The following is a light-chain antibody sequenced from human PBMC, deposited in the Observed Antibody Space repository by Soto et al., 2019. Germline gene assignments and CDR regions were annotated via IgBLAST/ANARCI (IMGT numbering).Light chain of an antibody. Sequence: DIQMTQSPSTLSASVGDRVTITCRASQSISSWLAWYQQKPGKAPKLLIYDASSLESGVPSRFSGSGSGTEFTLTIRSLQPDDFESYYCQQYNSYLQTTFGQGTRLEIK. CDR3: QQYNSYLQTT. J-gene: IGKJ5*01. CDR2: DAS. CDR1: QSISSW. V-gene: IGKV1-5*01.